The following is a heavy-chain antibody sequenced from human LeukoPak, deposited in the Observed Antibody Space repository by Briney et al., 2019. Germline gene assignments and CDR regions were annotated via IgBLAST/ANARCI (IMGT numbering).Heavy chain of an antibody. CDR2: INGDGSNK. CDR3: ARSKSWYCTDAFDI. J-gene: IGHJ3*02. CDR1: GFTFSSHW. D-gene: IGHD6-13*01. V-gene: IGHV3-74*03. Sequence: GGSLRLSCAASGFTFSSHWMHWVRQAPGKGLVWVSRINGDGSNKTYEDSVKGRFTISRDNAKNTLYLQMNSLRAEDTAVYHCARSKSWYCTDAFDIWGQGTMVTVSS.